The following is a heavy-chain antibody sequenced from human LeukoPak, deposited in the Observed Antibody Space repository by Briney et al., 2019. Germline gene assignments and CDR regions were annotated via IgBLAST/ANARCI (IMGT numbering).Heavy chain of an antibody. CDR3: EAGEDV. V-gene: IGHV3-66*02. D-gene: IGHD6-25*01. CDR1: GFKVSNHY. Sequence: PGGSVRLSSAASGFKVSNHYVSWVRQAPGNGLEWISIIYYDGSTFYAASVKGRFTSTRDISRNTVYLQMNSLRSEDTAVYYCEAGEDVWGEGTTVAVSS. J-gene: IGHJ6*04. CDR2: IYYDGST.